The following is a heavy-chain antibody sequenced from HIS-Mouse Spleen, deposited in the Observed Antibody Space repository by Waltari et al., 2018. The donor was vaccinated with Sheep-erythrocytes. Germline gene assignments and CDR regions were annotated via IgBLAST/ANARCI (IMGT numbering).Heavy chain of an antibody. CDR1: GFTFSSYS. CDR2: MSSRSSNI. V-gene: IGHV3-21*01. CDR3: ARVASGATFDY. D-gene: IGHD1-26*01. Sequence: EVQLVESGGGLVKPGGSLRLSCAASGFTFSSYSMNWVRQAPGDGVGRVSSMSSRSSNIYHADLGKALFTISRDNAKNSLYLQMISLRAEDTAVYYCARVASGATFDYWGQGTLVTVSS. J-gene: IGHJ4*02.